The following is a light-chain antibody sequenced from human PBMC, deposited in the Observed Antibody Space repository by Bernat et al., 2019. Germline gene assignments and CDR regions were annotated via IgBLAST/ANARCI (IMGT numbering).Light chain of an antibody. CDR3: QQRSNWPPLT. Sequence: EIVLTQSPATLSLSPGERATLSCRASQSISNYLVWYQQKPGQAPRLLIYDASNRAAGVPARFSGSGSGTDFTLTISSLEPEDFAIYYCQQRSNWPPLTFGGGTRVDLK. CDR2: DAS. CDR1: QSISNY. J-gene: IGKJ4*01. V-gene: IGKV3-11*01.